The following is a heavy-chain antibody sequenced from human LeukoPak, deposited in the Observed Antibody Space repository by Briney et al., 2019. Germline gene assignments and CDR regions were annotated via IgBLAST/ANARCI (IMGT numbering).Heavy chain of an antibody. J-gene: IGHJ4*02. V-gene: IGHV4-4*07. CDR1: GGSISNYY. Sequence: SETLSLTCTVSGGSISNYYWSWIRQPAGKGLEWIGRIYTSGSTNYNPSLKSRVTMSVDTSKNQFSLKLSSVTAADTAVYYCARQSRGGSSWYSAPLDYWGQGTLVTVSS. CDR3: ARQSRGGSSWYSAPLDY. D-gene: IGHD6-13*01. CDR2: IYTSGST.